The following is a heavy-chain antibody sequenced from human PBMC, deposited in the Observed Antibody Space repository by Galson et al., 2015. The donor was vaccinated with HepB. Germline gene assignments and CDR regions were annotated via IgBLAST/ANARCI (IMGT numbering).Heavy chain of an antibody. CDR1: GFTFSSYG. D-gene: IGHD4-17*01. Sequence: SLRLSCAASGFTFSSYGMHWVRQAPGKGLEWVAVIWYDGSNKYYADSVKGRFTISRDNSKNTLYLQMNSLRAEDTAVYYCAKDRATVTPEVKGILYYYYGMDVWGQGTTVTVSS. CDR3: AKDRATVTPEVKGILYYYYGMDV. V-gene: IGHV3-33*06. CDR2: IWYDGSNK. J-gene: IGHJ6*02.